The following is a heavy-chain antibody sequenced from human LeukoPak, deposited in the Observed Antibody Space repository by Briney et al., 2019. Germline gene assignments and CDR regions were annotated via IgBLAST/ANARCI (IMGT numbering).Heavy chain of an antibody. CDR2: ISSSSSTI. CDR1: GFTFSSYS. V-gene: IGHV3-48*02. J-gene: IGHJ6*02. CDR3: ARDLWIQLWSRYYYYGMDV. Sequence: GGSLRLSCAASGFTFSSYSMSWVRQAPGKGLEWVSYISSSSSTIYYADSVKGRFTISRDNAKNSLYLQMNSLRDEDTAVYYCARDLWIQLWSRYYYYGMDVWGQGTTVTVSS. D-gene: IGHD5-18*01.